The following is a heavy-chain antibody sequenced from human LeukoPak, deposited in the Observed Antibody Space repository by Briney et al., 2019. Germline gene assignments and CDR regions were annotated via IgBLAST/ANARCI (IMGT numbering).Heavy chain of an antibody. V-gene: IGHV1-46*01. CDR2: IYPRDGSA. Sequence: ASVKVSCKASGYTFTSYYMHWVRQAPGQGLEWMGMIYPRDGSASYAQKFQGRVTVTRDTSTSTVHMELSGLRSEDTAVYYCARDQEGFDYWGQGTLVTVSS. J-gene: IGHJ4*02. CDR1: GYTFTSYY. CDR3: ARDQEGFDY.